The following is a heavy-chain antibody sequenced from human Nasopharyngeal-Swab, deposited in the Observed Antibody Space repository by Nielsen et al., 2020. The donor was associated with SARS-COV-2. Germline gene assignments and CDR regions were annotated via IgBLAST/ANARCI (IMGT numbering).Heavy chain of an antibody. V-gene: IGHV4-4*02. CDR2: IYHSGST. D-gene: IGHD4-17*01. CDR3: ARGSSDYVPYFDY. Sequence: WIRQHPGKGLEWIGEIYHSGSTNYNPSLKSRVTISVDKSKNQFSLKLSSVTAADTAVYYCARGSSDYVPYFDYWGQGTLVTVSS. J-gene: IGHJ4*02.